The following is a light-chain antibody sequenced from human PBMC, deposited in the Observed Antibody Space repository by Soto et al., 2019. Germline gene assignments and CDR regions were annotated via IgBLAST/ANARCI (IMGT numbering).Light chain of an antibody. CDR3: CSYAGSSTFEV. CDR1: SSDVGSYNL. Sequence: QSALTQPASVSGSPGQSITISCTGTSSDVGSYNLVSWYQQHPGKAPKLMIYEGSKRPSGDSNRFSGSKSGNTASLTISGLQAEDEADYYCCSYAGSSTFEVFGTGTKLTVL. J-gene: IGLJ1*01. CDR2: EGS. V-gene: IGLV2-23*03.